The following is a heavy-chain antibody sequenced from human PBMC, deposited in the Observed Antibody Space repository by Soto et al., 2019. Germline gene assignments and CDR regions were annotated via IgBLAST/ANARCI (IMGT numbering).Heavy chain of an antibody. CDR2: ISGGGGNT. CDR1: GFTFGNYG. V-gene: IGHV3-23*01. J-gene: IGHJ3*01. D-gene: IGHD2-21*02. CDR3: AKGFIVVVTVLRPDDAFDV. Sequence: DVQLLESGGGLVQPGGSLRLSCATSGFTFGNYGMNWVRQAPGKGLEWVSGISGGGGNTYYADSVKGRFTISRDPSKNTVFLQMNSLRAEDTAVYYCAKGFIVVVTVLRPDDAFDVWGQGTLLTVSS.